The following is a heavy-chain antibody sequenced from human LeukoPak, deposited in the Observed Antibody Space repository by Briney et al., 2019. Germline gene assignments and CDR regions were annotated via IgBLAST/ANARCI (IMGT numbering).Heavy chain of an antibody. Sequence: GGSLRLSCAASGFTFSSYGMHWVRQAPGKGREWVAFIRYDRSNKYYADSVKGRFTISRDNSKNTLYLQMNSLRAEDTAVYYCAKGAYCSSTSCYTRSAEYFQHWGQGTLVTVSS. CDR3: AKGAYCSSTSCYTRSAEYFQH. CDR1: GFTFSSYG. J-gene: IGHJ1*01. V-gene: IGHV3-30*02. D-gene: IGHD2-2*02. CDR2: IRYDRSNK.